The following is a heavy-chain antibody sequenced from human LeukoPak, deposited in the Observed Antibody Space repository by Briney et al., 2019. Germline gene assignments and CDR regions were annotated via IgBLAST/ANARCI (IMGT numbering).Heavy chain of an antibody. CDR2: ISGSGGST. CDR3: ARESGGSCASAHYYYGMDV. J-gene: IGHJ6*02. D-gene: IGHD2-15*01. V-gene: IGHV3-23*01. CDR1: GLIFSSYA. Sequence: GGSETLSCALSGLIFSSYAVRWARHARGGGLEWLSSISGSGGSTEYADSVKGRFTISRDNSKNTLYLQMNSLRAEDTALYHCARESGGSCASAHYYYGMDVWGQGTTVTVSS.